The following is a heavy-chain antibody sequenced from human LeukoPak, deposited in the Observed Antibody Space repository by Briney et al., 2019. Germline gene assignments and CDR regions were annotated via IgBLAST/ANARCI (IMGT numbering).Heavy chain of an antibody. V-gene: IGHV3-74*01. CDR3: ARDLGQHYDTSDNWFDP. CDR2: INSDGVNT. J-gene: IGHJ5*02. D-gene: IGHD3-22*01. Sequence: GGALRLSCAASGFTFSSYSMNWVRQAPGKGRVWVSRINSDGVNTSYADSVKGRFTISRDNAKNTMNLKMNSLSAEDTAVYYCARDLGQHYDTSDNWFDPWGQGTLVTVSS. CDR1: GFTFSSYS.